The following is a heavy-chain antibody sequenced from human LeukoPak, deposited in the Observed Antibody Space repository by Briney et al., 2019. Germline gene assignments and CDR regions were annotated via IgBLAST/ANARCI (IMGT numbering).Heavy chain of an antibody. V-gene: IGHV3-7*01. Sequence: PGGSLRLSCAASGFAFSTYWMDWVRQAPGKGLEWVGNINQDGSVKHYVDSVRGRFTISRDNSKNTLYLQMNSLRPEDTAVYYCARDAEYYGSGTRGDWFDPWGQGTLVTVSS. J-gene: IGHJ5*02. CDR3: ARDAEYYGSGTRGDWFDP. D-gene: IGHD3-10*01. CDR1: GFAFSTYW. CDR2: INQDGSVK.